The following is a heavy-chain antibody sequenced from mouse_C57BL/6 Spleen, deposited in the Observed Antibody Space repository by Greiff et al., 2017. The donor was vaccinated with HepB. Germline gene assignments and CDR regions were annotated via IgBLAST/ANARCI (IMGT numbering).Heavy chain of an antibody. Sequence: VQLQQSGAELVRPGASVTLSCKASGYTFTDYEMHWVKQTPVHGLEWIGAIDPETGGTAYNQKFKGKAILTADKSSSTAYMELRSLTSEDSAVYYCTRSGDYGLFAYWGQGTLVTVSA. V-gene: IGHV1-15*01. CDR3: TRSGDYGLFAY. D-gene: IGHD1-1*01. CDR1: GYTFTDYE. CDR2: IDPETGGT. J-gene: IGHJ3*01.